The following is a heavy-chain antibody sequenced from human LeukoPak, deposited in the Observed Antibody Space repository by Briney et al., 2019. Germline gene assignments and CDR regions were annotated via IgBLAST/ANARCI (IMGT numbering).Heavy chain of an antibody. CDR1: GGSISSYY. V-gene: IGHV4-59*01. J-gene: IGHJ6*02. CDR3: ASSSAAADDEYYYGMDV. CDR2: IYYSGST. Sequence: SETLSLTCTVSGGSISSYYWSWIRQPPGKGLEWIGYIYYSGSTNYNPSLKSRVTISVDTSKNQFSLKLSSVTAADTAVYYCASSSAAADDEYYYGMDVWGQGTTVTVSS. D-gene: IGHD6-13*01.